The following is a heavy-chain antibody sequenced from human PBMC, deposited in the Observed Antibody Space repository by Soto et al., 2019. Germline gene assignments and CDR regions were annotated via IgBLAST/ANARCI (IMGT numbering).Heavy chain of an antibody. CDR1: GFGLGTYA. D-gene: IGHD2-21*02. CDR3: ALPSCGGDCYSPFDY. Sequence: ELQLLESGGGFVQPGGSLRLSCTASGFGLGTYAISWVRQAPGKGLEWVSVISANSGNTDYADSVKGRFTISRDKSENTVFLQMNRLRAEDTAVYYCALPSCGGDCYSPFDYWGQGALVTVSS. CDR2: ISANSGNT. J-gene: IGHJ4*02. V-gene: IGHV3-23*01.